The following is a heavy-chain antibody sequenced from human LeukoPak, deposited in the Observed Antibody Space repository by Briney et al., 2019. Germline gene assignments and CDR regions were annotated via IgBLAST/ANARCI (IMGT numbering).Heavy chain of an antibody. D-gene: IGHD5-12*01. CDR1: GGSISSGSYY. CDR2: IYTSGRT. J-gene: IGHJ4*02. V-gene: IGHV4-61*02. Sequence: PSETLSLTCTVSGGSISSGSYYWSWIRQPAGKGLEWIGRIYTSGRTNYNPSLKRRVTISVDKSKNEFSLKLNSVTAADTAVYYCASSSDSAYALHYWGQGTLVTVSS. CDR3: ASSSDSAYALHY.